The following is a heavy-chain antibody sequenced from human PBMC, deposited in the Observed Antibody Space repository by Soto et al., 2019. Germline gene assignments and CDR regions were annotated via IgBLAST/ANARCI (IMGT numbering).Heavy chain of an antibody. Sequence: SVKVSCKASGFTFTSSAVQWVRQARGQRLEWIGWIVVGSGNTNYAQKFQERVTITRDMSTSTAYMELNSLRAEDTAVYYCARIGAAEDGFDIWGQGTMVTVSS. D-gene: IGHD6-25*01. CDR3: ARIGAAEDGFDI. CDR2: IVVGSGNT. CDR1: GFTFTSSA. V-gene: IGHV1-58*01. J-gene: IGHJ3*02.